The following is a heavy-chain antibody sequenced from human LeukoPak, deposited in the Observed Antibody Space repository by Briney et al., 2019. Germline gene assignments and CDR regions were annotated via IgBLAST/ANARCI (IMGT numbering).Heavy chain of an antibody. D-gene: IGHD6-13*01. CDR2: ISWNSGSI. CDR3: ATGYSSSWYIFH. Sequence: LSLTCTVSGGSIRSYYWSWIRQPPGKGLEWVSGISWNSGSIDYADSVKGRFTISRDNAKNSLYLQMNSLRAEDTASYYCATGYSSSWYIFHWGQGTLVTVSS. V-gene: IGHV3-9*01. J-gene: IGHJ4*02. CDR1: GGSIRSYY.